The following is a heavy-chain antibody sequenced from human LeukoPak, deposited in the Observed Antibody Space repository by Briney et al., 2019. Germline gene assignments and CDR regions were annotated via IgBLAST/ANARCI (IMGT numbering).Heavy chain of an antibody. Sequence: PGGSLRLSCAASGFSFSSYGMHWVRQAPGKGLEWVAFISYDGGGKWYADSVKGRLTIPRDNSKNTLYLQMNSLRPEDTAVYYCVKDRTSSWAFDYWGQGTLVTVSS. V-gene: IGHV3-30*02. CDR3: VKDRTSSWAFDY. CDR1: GFSFSSYG. CDR2: ISYDGGGK. D-gene: IGHD6-13*01. J-gene: IGHJ4*02.